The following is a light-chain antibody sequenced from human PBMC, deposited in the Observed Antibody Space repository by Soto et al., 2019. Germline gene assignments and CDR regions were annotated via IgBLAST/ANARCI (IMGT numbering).Light chain of an antibody. CDR3: SSYTTSSTQV. CDR2: EVS. CDR1: SSDVGYYNY. Sequence: QSALTQPASVSGSPGQSITISCTGTSSDVGYYNYVSWYQHHPGKAPKLIIYEVSNRPSGVSNRFSGSKSGNTAYLTISGLQAEDEDDYYCSSYTTSSTQVFGGGTKVNVL. V-gene: IGLV2-14*01. J-gene: IGLJ2*01.